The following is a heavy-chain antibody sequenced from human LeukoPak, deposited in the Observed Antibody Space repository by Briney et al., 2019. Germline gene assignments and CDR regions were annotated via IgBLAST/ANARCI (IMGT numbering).Heavy chain of an antibody. J-gene: IGHJ4*02. D-gene: IGHD3-3*01. CDR3: ARATYDFRLD. CDR1: GFTFSSYA. CDR2: ISYDGSNK. Sequence: GRSLRLSCAASGFTFSSYAIHWVRQAPGKGLEWVAVISYDGSNKYYADSVKGRFTISRDNSKNTLYLQMNSLRAEDTAVYYCARATYDFRLDWGQGTLVTVSS. V-gene: IGHV3-30-3*01.